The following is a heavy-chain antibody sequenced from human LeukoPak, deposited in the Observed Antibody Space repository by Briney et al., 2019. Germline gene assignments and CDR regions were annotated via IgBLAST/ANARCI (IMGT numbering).Heavy chain of an antibody. CDR1: GGSISSGGYS. V-gene: IGHV4-30-2*01. Sequence: PSETLSLTCAVSGGSISSGGYSWSWIRQPPGKGLEWIGCIYHSGSTYYNPSLKSRVTISVDRSKNQFSLKLSSVTAADTAVYYCAGGSSWDYYYYGMDVWGQGTTVTVSS. J-gene: IGHJ6*02. CDR2: IYHSGST. CDR3: AGGSSWDYYYYGMDV. D-gene: IGHD6-13*01.